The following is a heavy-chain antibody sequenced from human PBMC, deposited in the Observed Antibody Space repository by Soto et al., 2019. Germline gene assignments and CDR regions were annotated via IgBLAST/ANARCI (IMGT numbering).Heavy chain of an antibody. CDR1: GFTFSSYG. CDR3: ARDDPGPVGATEENFDY. V-gene: IGHV3-33*01. Sequence: GGSLRLSCAASGFTFSSYGMHWVRQAPGKGLEWVAVIWYDGSNKYYADSVKGRFTISRDNSKNTLYLQMNSLRAEDTAVYYCARDDPGPVGATEENFDYWGQGTLVTVSS. J-gene: IGHJ4*02. D-gene: IGHD1-26*01. CDR2: IWYDGSNK.